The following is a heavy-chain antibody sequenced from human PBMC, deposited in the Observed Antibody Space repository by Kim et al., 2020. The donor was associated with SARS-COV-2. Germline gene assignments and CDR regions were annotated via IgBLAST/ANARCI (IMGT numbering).Heavy chain of an antibody. V-gene: IGHV7-4-1*02. J-gene: IGHJ6*02. CDR1: GYTFSTYS. CDR2: VNANTGTP. CDR3: ARKELVGAGGGNYHYALAV. D-gene: IGHD2-8*02. Sequence: ASVKVSCKASGYTFSTYSMNWVRQAPGQGLEWMGWVNANTGTPTFAQGFTGRFVFSLDTPASTAFLQITSLKAEDTAVYYCARKELVGAGGGNYHYALAVWGQGTTVTVSS.